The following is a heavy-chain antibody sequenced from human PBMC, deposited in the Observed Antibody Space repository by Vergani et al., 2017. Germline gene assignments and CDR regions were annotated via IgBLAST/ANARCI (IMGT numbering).Heavy chain of an antibody. CDR2: INHSGST. V-gene: IGHV4-34*01. J-gene: IGHJ5*02. CDR3: ASGLGFWSGYLTRNWFDP. CDR1: GGSFSGYY. Sequence: QVQLQQWGAGLLKPSETLSLTCAVYGGSFSGYYWSWIRQPPGKGLEWIGEINHSGSTNYNPSLKSRGTISVDTSKNQFSLKLSSVTAADTAVYYCASGLGFWSGYLTRNWFDPWGQGTLVTVSS. D-gene: IGHD3-3*01.